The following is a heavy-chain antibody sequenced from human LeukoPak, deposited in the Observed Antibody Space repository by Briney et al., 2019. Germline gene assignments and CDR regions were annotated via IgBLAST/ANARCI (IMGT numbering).Heavy chain of an antibody. Sequence: PSETLSLTCTVSGGSISSYYWSWIRQPPGKGLEWIGYMYYSGRTNYNPSLKSRVAISVDTSKNQFSLKLSSVAAADTAVYYCARRWLHRKGFAYWGQGTLVTVSS. D-gene: IGHD5-24*01. J-gene: IGHJ4*02. CDR1: GGSISSYY. CDR3: ARRWLHRKGFAY. CDR2: MYYSGRT. V-gene: IGHV4-59*12.